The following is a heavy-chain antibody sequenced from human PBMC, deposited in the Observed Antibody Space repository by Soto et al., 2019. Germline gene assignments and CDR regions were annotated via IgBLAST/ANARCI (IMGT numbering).Heavy chain of an antibody. V-gene: IGHV4-4*02. Sequence: PSETLSLTCAVSGGSISSSNWWSWVRQPPGKGLEWIGEIYHSVSTNYNPSLKSRVTISVDKSKNQFSLKLSSVTAADTAVYYCAIATYYSSGYYFDYWGQGTLVTVSS. J-gene: IGHJ4*02. CDR1: GGSISSSNW. D-gene: IGHD3-22*01. CDR2: IYHSVST. CDR3: AIATYYSSGYYFDY.